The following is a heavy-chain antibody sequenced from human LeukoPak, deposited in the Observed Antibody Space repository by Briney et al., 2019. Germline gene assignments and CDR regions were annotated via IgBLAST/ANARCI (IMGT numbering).Heavy chain of an antibody. V-gene: IGHV4-59*01. J-gene: IGHJ4*02. Sequence: SETLSLTCNVSGGSISSYYWSWIRQPPGKGLEWMGYIYYSGSTNYNPSLKSRVTISVDTSKNQFYMKLSSVTAADTAIYYCARHYYDSSGYIRAFDYWGQGTLVTVSS. CDR3: ARHYYDSSGYIRAFDY. D-gene: IGHD3-22*01. CDR1: GGSISSYY. CDR2: IYYSGST.